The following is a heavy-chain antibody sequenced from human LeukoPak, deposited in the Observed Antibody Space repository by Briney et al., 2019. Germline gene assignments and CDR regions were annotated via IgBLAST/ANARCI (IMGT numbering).Heavy chain of an antibody. CDR2: INPNSGGT. Sequence: ASVKVSCKASGYTFTGYYMHWVRQAPGQGLEWMGWINPNSGGTNYAQKFQGRVTMTRDTSISTAYMELSRLRSDDTAVYYCARAYYDSSGYYYGSSSAHDYWGQGTLVTVSS. CDR1: GYTFTGYY. V-gene: IGHV1-2*02. CDR3: ARAYYDSSGYYYGSSSAHDY. J-gene: IGHJ4*02. D-gene: IGHD3-22*01.